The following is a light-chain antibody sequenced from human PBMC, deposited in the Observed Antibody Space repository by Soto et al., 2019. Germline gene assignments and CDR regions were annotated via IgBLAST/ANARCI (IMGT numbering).Light chain of an antibody. Sequence: DIQMTQSPSTLSASVGDRVTITCRASQSISSWLAWYQQKPGKVPKLLIYKASSLESGVPSRFSGSGSGTDFTLTISSLQPEDFATYFCLQHNNYPPTFGQGTKVDIK. CDR1: QSISSW. CDR3: LQHNNYPPT. V-gene: IGKV1-5*03. J-gene: IGKJ1*01. CDR2: KAS.